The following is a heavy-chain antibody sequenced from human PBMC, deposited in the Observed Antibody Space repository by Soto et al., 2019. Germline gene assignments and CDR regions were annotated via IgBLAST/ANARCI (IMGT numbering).Heavy chain of an antibody. Sequence: VLLMQSGAEVKQPGSSVKVSCKASGGTFSSHSINWVRQAPGQGLEWMGGIITLFGTANYAQNFQGRVTITADQSTSTAYMELNSLRSDDTAVYYCAREVGYGDFSAALLDWGQGTLVTVSS. J-gene: IGHJ4*02. V-gene: IGHV1-69*01. D-gene: IGHD4-17*01. CDR1: GGTFSSHS. CDR2: IITLFGTA. CDR3: AREVGYGDFSAALLD.